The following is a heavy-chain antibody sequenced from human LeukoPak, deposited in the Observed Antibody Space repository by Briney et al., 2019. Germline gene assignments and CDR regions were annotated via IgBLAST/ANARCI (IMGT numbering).Heavy chain of an antibody. CDR2: FTGSDGNI. D-gene: IGHD1/OR15-1a*01. Sequence: GGSLRLSCAASGFTFSSQALSWVRQAPGKGLEWVSSFTGSDGNIHCVDSVKGRFTLSRDTSKETIYLQMNSLRADDTAMYHCAAGGGNTFNPWGQGVLVTVSS. CDR1: GFTFSSQA. J-gene: IGHJ5*02. V-gene: IGHV3-23*01. CDR3: AAGGGNTFNP.